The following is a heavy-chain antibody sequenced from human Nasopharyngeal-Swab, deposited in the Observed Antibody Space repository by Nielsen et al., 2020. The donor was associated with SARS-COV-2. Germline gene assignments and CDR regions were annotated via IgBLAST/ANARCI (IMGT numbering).Heavy chain of an antibody. CDR3: ARVNYHSYYYYYGMDV. V-gene: IGHV4-31*03. CDR2: IYYSGST. J-gene: IGHJ6*02. D-gene: IGHD1-7*01. CDR1: GGSISSGGYY. Sequence: SETLSLTCTVSGGSISSGGYYWSWIRQHPGKGLEWIGYIYYSGSTYYNPSLKSRVIISVDTSKNQFSLKLSSVTAADTAVYYCARVNYHSYYYYYGMDVWGQGTTVTVSS.